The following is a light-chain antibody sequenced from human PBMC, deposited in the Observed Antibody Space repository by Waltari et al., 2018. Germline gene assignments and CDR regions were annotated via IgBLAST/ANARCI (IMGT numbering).Light chain of an antibody. CDR3: QQYDPLSPYT. CDR1: QSISSW. V-gene: IGKV1-5*03. J-gene: IGKJ2*01. CDR2: KAS. Sequence: DIQMTQSPSSLSASVGARVTITCRASQSISSWLAWYQLKPGKAPKLLIYKASSLESGVPSRFSGSGSGTEFTRTISSLQPDDFATYYCQQYDPLSPYTFGQGTKLEI.